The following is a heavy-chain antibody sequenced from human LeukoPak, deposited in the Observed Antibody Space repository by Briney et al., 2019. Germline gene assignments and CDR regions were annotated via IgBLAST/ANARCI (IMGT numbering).Heavy chain of an antibody. J-gene: IGHJ4*02. Sequence: GASVKVSCKASGYTFTSYYMHWVRQAPGQGLEWMGIINPSGGSTSYAQKFQGRVTMTRDTSTSTVYMELSSRRSEDTAVYYCAREVTVAGTFDYWGQGTLVTVSS. CDR1: GYTFTSYY. CDR3: AREVTVAGTFDY. D-gene: IGHD6-19*01. CDR2: INPSGGST. V-gene: IGHV1-46*01.